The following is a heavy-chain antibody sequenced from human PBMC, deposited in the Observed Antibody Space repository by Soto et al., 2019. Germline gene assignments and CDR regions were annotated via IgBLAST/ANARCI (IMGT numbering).Heavy chain of an antibody. CDR1: GGTFSSYA. D-gene: IGHD5-18*01. Sequence: SVKVSCKASGGTFSSYAISWVRQAPGQGLEWMGGVIPIFGTANYAQKFQGRVTITADESTSTAYMELSSLRSEDTAVYYCARGRMIQFEGYGMDVWGQGTTVTVSS. CDR2: VIPIFGTA. J-gene: IGHJ6*02. V-gene: IGHV1-69*13. CDR3: ARGRMIQFEGYGMDV.